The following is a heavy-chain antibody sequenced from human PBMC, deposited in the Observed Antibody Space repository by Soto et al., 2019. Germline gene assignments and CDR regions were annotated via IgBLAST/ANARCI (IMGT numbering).Heavy chain of an antibody. CDR2: IYYSGTT. J-gene: IGHJ5*02. CDR3: ARGKWFGGVLNWFDP. CDR1: GGSISSGDYY. Sequence: PSETLSLTCTVSGGSISSGDYYWSWIRQPPGKGLEWIGYIYYSGTTYYNPSLKSRITISVDTSKNRFSLKLSSVTAADTAVYNCARGKWFGGVLNWFDPWGQGTLVTVSS. V-gene: IGHV4-30-4*01. D-gene: IGHD3-10*01.